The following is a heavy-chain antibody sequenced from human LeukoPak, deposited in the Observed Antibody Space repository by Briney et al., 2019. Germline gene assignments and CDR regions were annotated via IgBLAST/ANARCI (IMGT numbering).Heavy chain of an antibody. CDR1: GFTFSSYA. CDR2: ISGSGGST. J-gene: IGHJ4*02. Sequence: PGGSLRLSCAASGFTFSSYAMSWVRQAPGKGLEWVSAISGSGGSTYYADSAKGRFTISRDNSRDTLYLQMNSLRAEDTAVYYCAKGYYDYVWASYYFDYWGQGTLVTVSS. D-gene: IGHD3-16*01. CDR3: AKGYYDYVWASYYFDY. V-gene: IGHV3-23*01.